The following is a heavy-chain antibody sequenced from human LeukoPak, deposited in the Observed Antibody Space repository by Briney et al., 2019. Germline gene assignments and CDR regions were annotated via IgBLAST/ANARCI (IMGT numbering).Heavy chain of an antibody. CDR2: IYYTGST. Sequence: SETLSLTCTVSGGSISSFYWSWIRQPPGKGLEWIGYIYYTGSTNYNSSLKSRVTISVDTSKNQFSLKLSSVTAADTAVYYCASLYYYDSSGSPHFDPWGQGTLVTVSS. D-gene: IGHD3-22*01. V-gene: IGHV4-59*08. CDR1: GGSISSFY. J-gene: IGHJ5*02. CDR3: ASLYYYDSSGSPHFDP.